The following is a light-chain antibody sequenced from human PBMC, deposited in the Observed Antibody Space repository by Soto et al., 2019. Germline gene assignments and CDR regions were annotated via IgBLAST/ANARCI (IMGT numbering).Light chain of an antibody. CDR2: DVS. V-gene: IGLV2-14*01. J-gene: IGLJ3*02. Sequence: QSALTQPASVSGSPGQSITISCTGTSSDVGGYNYVSWYQQHPGKAPKLMVYDVSNRPSGVSNRFSGSKSGNTASLTISGLQAEDEADYYCSSYTISNTQVFGGGTKLTGL. CDR1: SSDVGGYNY. CDR3: SSYTISNTQV.